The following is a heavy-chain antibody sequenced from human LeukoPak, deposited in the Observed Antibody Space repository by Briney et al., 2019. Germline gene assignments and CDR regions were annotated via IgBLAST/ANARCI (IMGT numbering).Heavy chain of an antibody. D-gene: IGHD1-14*01. CDR3: ARGVEPLAANTLAY. Sequence: GGSLRLSCAASGFTVITNDMSWVRQAPGKGLEWVSVLYSDGNTKYAVSVQGRFTISRDNSKNTLYLEMNSLSPDDTAVYYCARGVEPLAANTLAYWGQGTLVTVSS. CDR2: LYSDGNT. J-gene: IGHJ4*02. V-gene: IGHV3-53*01. CDR1: GFTVITND.